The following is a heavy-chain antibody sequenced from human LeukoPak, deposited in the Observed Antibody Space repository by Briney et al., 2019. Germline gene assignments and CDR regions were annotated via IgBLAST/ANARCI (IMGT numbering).Heavy chain of an antibody. Sequence: SETLSLTCTVSGGSISSGSYYWSWIRQPAGKGLEWIGRIYTSGSTNYNPSLKSRVTISVDTSKNQFSLKLSSVTAADTAVYYCGTSSGSYRYYYMDVWGKGTTVTVSS. CDR1: GGSISSGSYY. J-gene: IGHJ6*03. D-gene: IGHD1-26*01. V-gene: IGHV4-61*02. CDR2: IYTSGST. CDR3: GTSSGSYRYYYMDV.